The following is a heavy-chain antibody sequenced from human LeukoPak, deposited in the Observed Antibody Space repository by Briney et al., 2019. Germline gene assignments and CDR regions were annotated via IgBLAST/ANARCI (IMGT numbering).Heavy chain of an antibody. J-gene: IGHJ5*02. Sequence: ASVKVSCKASGYTFTSYYMHWVRQAPGQGLEWMGVINPGGSWTSYAQKFQGRVTMTRDMSTSTDYMELSSTAVYYCARDNSVGDTAWWFDPWGQGTLVTVSS. CDR3: ARDNSVGDTAWWFDP. V-gene: IGHV1-46*01. D-gene: IGHD1-26*01. CDR2: INPGGSWT. CDR1: GYTFTSYY.